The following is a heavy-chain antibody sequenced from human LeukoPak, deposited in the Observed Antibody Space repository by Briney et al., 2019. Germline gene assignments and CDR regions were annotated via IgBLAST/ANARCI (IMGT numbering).Heavy chain of an antibody. CDR3: AKETPIPVSYYYDSSGSHTLDV. J-gene: IGHJ6*04. CDR1: GFTFDDYA. Sequence: AGGSLRLSCAASGFTFDDYAMHWVRHAPGKGLEWVSGISWNSGSIGYADSVKGRLTISRDNAQNYLYLQMNSLRAEDTALYYCAKETPIPVSYYYDSSGSHTLDVWGKGTTVTISS. D-gene: IGHD3-22*01. V-gene: IGHV3-9*01. CDR2: ISWNSGSI.